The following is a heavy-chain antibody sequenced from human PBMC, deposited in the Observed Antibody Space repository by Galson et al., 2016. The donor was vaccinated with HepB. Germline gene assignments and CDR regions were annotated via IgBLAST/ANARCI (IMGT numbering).Heavy chain of an antibody. CDR2: INPNSGDT. J-gene: IGHJ3*02. CDR1: RYTFTGYY. V-gene: IGHV1-2*02. D-gene: IGHD2-2*01. CDR3: VRETHRYCSTSTCQRAGAFDI. Sequence: SVKVSCKASRYTFTGYYIHWVRQAPGQGLEWMGWINPNSGDTNFAQNFQGRVSLTRDSSIKTAYMDLNRLRFDDTAVYYCVRETHRYCSTSTCQRAGAFDIWGQGTVVTVSS.